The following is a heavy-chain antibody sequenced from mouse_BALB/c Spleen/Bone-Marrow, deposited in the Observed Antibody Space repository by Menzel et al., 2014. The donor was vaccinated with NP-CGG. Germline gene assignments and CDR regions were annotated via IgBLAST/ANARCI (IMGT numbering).Heavy chain of an antibody. CDR3: ARDGGGYFSWFAY. CDR2: IXXXGSYT. D-gene: IGHD2-3*01. Sequence: EXXLVESGGGLVKPGGSLKLSCAASGFTFSNXAXSWVXPSPXXXXXWVXXIXXXGSYTYYPDTVTGRFTISRDNAKKTLYLEMSSXXSEDTAMYYCARDGGGYFSWFAYWGQGTLVTVSA. V-gene: IGHV5-9-4*01. J-gene: IGHJ3*01. CDR1: GFTFSNXA.